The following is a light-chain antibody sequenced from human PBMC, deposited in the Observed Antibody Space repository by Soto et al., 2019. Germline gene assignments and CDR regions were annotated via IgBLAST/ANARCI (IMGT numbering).Light chain of an antibody. CDR2: KAS. J-gene: IGKJ5*01. CDR3: QQTNSFPIT. Sequence: DIQMTQSPSTLSGSVGDRVTMTCRASQTISSWLAWYQQKPGKAPKLLIYKASTLKSGVPSRFSGSGSGTEFTLTISSLQPDDFATYYCQQTNSFPITFGQGTRLEIK. V-gene: IGKV1-5*03. CDR1: QTISSW.